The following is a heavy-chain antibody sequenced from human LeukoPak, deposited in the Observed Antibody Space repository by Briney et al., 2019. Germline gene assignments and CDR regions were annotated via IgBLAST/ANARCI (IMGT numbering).Heavy chain of an antibody. D-gene: IGHD3-9*01. V-gene: IGHV3-23*01. Sequence: GGSLRLSCAASGFTFSIYDMSWVRQAPGKGLAWVSAISGGGTRTYYADPVKGRFTISRDNSKNTLYLQMNSLRAEDTAVYYCAKDSARLRYFDWLLSPFGAFDIWGQGTMVTVSS. J-gene: IGHJ3*02. CDR3: AKDSARLRYFDWLLSPFGAFDI. CDR2: ISGGGTRT. CDR1: GFTFSIYD.